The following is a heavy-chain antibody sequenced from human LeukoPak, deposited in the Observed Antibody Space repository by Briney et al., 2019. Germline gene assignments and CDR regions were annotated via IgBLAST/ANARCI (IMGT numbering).Heavy chain of an antibody. V-gene: IGHV1-2*02. CDR1: GYTFTGYY. CDR3: AGEYCSGGTCRQGFDY. D-gene: IGHD2-15*01. J-gene: IGHJ4*02. Sequence: ASVKLSCKASGYTFTGYYMHWVRQAPGQGLEYMGWINPNSGDTNHAQNFQGRVTLTRDTSISTAYMELSSLGSDDSAVYYCAGEYCSGGTCRQGFDYWGQGTLVTVSS. CDR2: INPNSGDT.